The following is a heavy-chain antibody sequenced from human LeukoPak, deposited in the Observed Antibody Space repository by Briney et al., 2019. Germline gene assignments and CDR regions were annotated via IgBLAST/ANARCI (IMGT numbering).Heavy chain of an antibody. CDR2: IRYDGSNK. Sequence: PGGSLRLSCAASGFTFSSYGMHWVRQAPGKGLEWVAFIRYDGSNKYYADSVKGRFAISRDNAKNSLYLQMNSLRAEDTAVYYCARVFPGGSYPSFDYWGQGTLVTVSS. J-gene: IGHJ4*02. CDR1: GFTFSSYG. D-gene: IGHD1-26*01. CDR3: ARVFPGGSYPSFDY. V-gene: IGHV3-30*02.